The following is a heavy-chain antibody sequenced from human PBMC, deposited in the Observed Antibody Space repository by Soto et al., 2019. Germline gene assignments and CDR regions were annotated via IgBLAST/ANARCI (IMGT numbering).Heavy chain of an antibody. J-gene: IGHJ6*02. CDR1: GYTPTELS. CDR3: ATNQDIVVVPAAISSYYYYGMDV. Sequence: GASVKVSCKVSGYTPTELSMHWVRQAPGKGLEWMGGFDPEDGETIYAQKFQGRVTMTEDTSKDTAYMELSSLRSEDTAVYYCATNQDIVVVPAAISSYYYYGMDVWGQGTTVTVSS. D-gene: IGHD2-2*02. CDR2: FDPEDGET. V-gene: IGHV1-24*01.